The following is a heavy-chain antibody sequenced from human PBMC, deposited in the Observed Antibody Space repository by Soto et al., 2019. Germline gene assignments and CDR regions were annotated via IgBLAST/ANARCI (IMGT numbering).Heavy chain of an antibody. D-gene: IGHD2-2*01. J-gene: IGHJ6*03. Sequence: GGSLRLSCAASGFTFSSYGMHWVRQAPGKGLEWVAVISYDGSNKYYADSVKGRFTISRDNSKNTLYLQMNSLRAEDTAVYYCAKEGIVVVPAAMGYMDVWGKGTTVTVSS. CDR1: GFTFSSYG. CDR2: ISYDGSNK. V-gene: IGHV3-30*18. CDR3: AKEGIVVVPAAMGYMDV.